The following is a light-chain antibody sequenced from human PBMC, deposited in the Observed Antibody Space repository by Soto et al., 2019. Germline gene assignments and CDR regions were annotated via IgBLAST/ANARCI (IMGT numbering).Light chain of an antibody. Sequence: DTVLIQSQATLSFSPGERATLSCSASHTVANFLACYQHKAGQAPRLLIYDVSNRATGIPARFSGSGSGTDFTLTITSLEPDDFAVYYCQQRSNWPHTFGGGTNGEIK. CDR1: HTVANF. CDR3: QQRSNWPHT. CDR2: DVS. V-gene: IGKV3-11*01. J-gene: IGKJ4*01.